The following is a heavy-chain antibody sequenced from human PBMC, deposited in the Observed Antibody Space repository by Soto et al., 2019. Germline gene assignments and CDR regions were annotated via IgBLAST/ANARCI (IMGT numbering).Heavy chain of an antibody. CDR2: INAGNGNT. Sequence: RQAPGQRLEWMGWINAGNGNTKYSQKFQGRVTITRDTSASTAYMELSSLRSEDTAVYYCARGRITIFGVVLSRIETETGFDLWGQG. D-gene: IGHD3-3*01. CDR3: ARGRITIFGVVLSRIETETGFDL. V-gene: IGHV1-3*01. J-gene: IGHJ5*02.